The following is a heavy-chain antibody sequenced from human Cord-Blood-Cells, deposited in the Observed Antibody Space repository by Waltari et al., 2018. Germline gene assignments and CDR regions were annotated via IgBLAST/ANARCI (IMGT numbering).Heavy chain of an antibody. CDR1: GGSISSHY. CDR3: ARGARNWNYPNWFDP. Sequence: QVQLQESGPGLVKPSETLSLTCTVSGGSISSHYWSWIRQPPGKGLEWIGYIYYSGSTNYNPPLKSRVTISVDTSKNQFSLKLSSVTAADTAVYYCARGARNWNYPNWFDPWGQGTLVTVSS. CDR2: IYYSGST. V-gene: IGHV4-59*11. J-gene: IGHJ5*02. D-gene: IGHD1-7*01.